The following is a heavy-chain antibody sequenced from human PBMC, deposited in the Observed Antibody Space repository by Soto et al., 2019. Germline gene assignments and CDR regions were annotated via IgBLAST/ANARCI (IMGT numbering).Heavy chain of an antibody. CDR2: INHTGGT. CDR3: ATRITVFGLLIPPFDP. V-gene: IGHV4-34*02. Sequence: QVHLQQWGAGLLKPSETLSLTCAVYGGSVNGYYWNWIRQPPGKGLEWIREINHTGGTHYNPSLTSRVTMSVDTSKNQFSLRLSSVTAADTAIYYCATRITVFGLLIPPFDPWGQGTQVTVSS. J-gene: IGHJ5*02. D-gene: IGHD3-3*01. CDR1: GGSVNGYY.